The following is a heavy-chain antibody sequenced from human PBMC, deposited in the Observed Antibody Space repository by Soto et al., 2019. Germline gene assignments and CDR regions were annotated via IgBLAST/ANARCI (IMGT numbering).Heavy chain of an antibody. CDR2: INVANGDT. Sequence: QVQLVQSGAEVKKPGASVKVSCKASGYTSTAYPMHWVRQAPGQRLEWMGWINVANGDTGYSQKFQGRVTVTRDTSASTVYIELSSLTSEDTAVYYCARKDYYVAGSYYFDHWGQGTMVTVSS. CDR1: GYTSTAYP. V-gene: IGHV1-3*01. D-gene: IGHD3-10*01. J-gene: IGHJ4*02. CDR3: ARKDYYVAGSYYFDH.